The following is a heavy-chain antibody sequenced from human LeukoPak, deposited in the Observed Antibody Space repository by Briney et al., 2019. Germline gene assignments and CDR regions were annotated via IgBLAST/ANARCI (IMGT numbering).Heavy chain of an antibody. J-gene: IGHJ4*02. D-gene: IGHD6-13*01. V-gene: IGHV1-24*01. Sequence: ASVKVSCKASGYTFTGYYMRWVRQAPGKGGEWVGGFDPEDGETIYAQKFQGRVTMTKDTSTDTAYMELSSLRSGDTAVYYCRSSSWYGGNDYWGQGTLVTVSS. CDR2: FDPEDGET. CDR3: RSSSWYGGNDY. CDR1: GYTFTGYY.